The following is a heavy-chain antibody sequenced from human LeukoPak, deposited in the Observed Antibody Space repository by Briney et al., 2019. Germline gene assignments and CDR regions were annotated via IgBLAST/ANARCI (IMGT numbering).Heavy chain of an antibody. Sequence: GVSLRLSCAASGFTFSSYWMSWVRQAPGEGLEWVAKINQDGTEKAYVDSVRGRFTISRDNAKNSLFLQMNSLRAEDTAVYYCARGPLIAAAGTWWGQGTLVTVSS. CDR3: ARGPLIAAAGTW. V-gene: IGHV3-7*03. J-gene: IGHJ4*02. CDR1: GFTFSSYW. D-gene: IGHD6-13*01. CDR2: INQDGTEK.